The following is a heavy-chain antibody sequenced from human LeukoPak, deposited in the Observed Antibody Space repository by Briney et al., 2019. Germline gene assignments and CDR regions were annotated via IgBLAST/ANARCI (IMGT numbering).Heavy chain of an antibody. CDR3: ARGYYGSGRHIGDYYYYYMDV. D-gene: IGHD3-10*01. J-gene: IGHJ6*03. CDR1: GGTFSRHA. Sequence: GASVKVSCKASGGTFSRHAISWVRQAPGQGLEWMGGIIPNFGTPHLAQNFQDRVTITADESTSTVYMELSSLRSEDTAVYYCARGYYGSGRHIGDYYYYYMDVWGKGTTVTVSS. V-gene: IGHV1-69*13. CDR2: IIPNFGTP.